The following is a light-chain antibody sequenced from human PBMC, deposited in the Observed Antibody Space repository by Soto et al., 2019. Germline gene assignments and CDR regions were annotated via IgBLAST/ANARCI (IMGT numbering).Light chain of an antibody. V-gene: IGKV3-15*01. CDR1: QSVSNN. J-gene: IGKJ1*01. Sequence: EIVLTQSPGTLSLSPGERATLSCRASQSVSNNYLAWYQQKPGQAPRLLIYGASSRATGIPARFSGSGSGTEFTLTVSSLQSDDFAVYYCQQYDEWPLTFGQGTKVDIK. CDR2: GAS. CDR3: QQYDEWPLT.